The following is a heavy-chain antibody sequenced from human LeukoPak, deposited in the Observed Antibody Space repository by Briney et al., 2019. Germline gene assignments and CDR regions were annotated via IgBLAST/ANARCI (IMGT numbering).Heavy chain of an antibody. V-gene: IGHV3-74*01. D-gene: IGHD6-6*01. CDR1: GFTFSSYW. CDR2: INSEGSST. Sequence: GGSLRLSCAASGFTFSSYWIHWVRQAPGKGLVWVSRINSEGSSTSYADSVKGRFTISRDNAKNTLYLQMNSLRVEDTAVYYCARDPWQLAHLYFDYWGQGTLVTVSS. J-gene: IGHJ4*02. CDR3: ARDPWQLAHLYFDY.